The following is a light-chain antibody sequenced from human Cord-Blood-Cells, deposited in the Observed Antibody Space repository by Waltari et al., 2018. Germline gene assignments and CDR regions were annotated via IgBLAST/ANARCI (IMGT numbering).Light chain of an antibody. Sequence: SYVLTQPPSVSVAPGKTVRITCGGNNIGSKSVHWYQQKTAQAPVLVIYYDSDRPSGIPALFSGSHSGNTATLTSSMVEAGDEADYYCQVWDSRSDHWVFGGGTKLTVL. CDR1: NIGSKS. CDR2: YDS. J-gene: IGLJ3*02. CDR3: QVWDSRSDHWV. V-gene: IGLV3-21*04.